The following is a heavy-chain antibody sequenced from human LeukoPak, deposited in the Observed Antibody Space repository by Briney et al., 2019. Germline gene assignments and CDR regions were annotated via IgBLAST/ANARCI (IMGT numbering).Heavy chain of an antibody. D-gene: IGHD6-13*01. Sequence: GGSLRLSCAVSGFTLRTYWMSWVRQAPGKGLEWVAVISYDGSNKYYADSVKGRFTISRDNSKNTLYLQMNSLRAEDTAVYYCARDRSSAAGPRWIFDYWGQGTLVTVSS. CDR1: GFTLRTYW. J-gene: IGHJ4*02. V-gene: IGHV3-30*03. CDR2: ISYDGSNK. CDR3: ARDRSSAAGPRWIFDY.